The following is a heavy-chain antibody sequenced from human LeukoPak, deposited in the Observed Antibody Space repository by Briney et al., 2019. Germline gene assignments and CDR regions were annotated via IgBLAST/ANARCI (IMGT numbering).Heavy chain of an antibody. CDR1: GYTFTSYG. J-gene: IGHJ6*03. D-gene: IGHD6-13*01. CDR3: ARTGTAGTGWGYYYYYYYMDV. Sequence: GASVKVSCKASGYTFTSYGINWVRQAPGQGLEWMGWISVYNGNANYAQKFQGRVAMTTDTSTSTAYMELRSLRSDDTAVYYCARTGTAGTGWGYYYYYYYMDVWGKGTTVTVSS. CDR2: ISVYNGNA. V-gene: IGHV1-18*01.